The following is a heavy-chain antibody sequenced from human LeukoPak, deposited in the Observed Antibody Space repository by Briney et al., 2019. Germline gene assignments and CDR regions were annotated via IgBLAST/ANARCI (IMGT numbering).Heavy chain of an antibody. CDR3: ARDLRHYYGSGSYYLGDAFDI. V-gene: IGHV1-18*01. CDR1: GYTFTSYG. CDR2: ISVYNGNT. Sequence: ASVKVSCKASGYTFTSYGISWVRQAPGQGLEWMGWISVYNGNTNYAQKFQGRVTMTTDTSTSTAYMELRSLRSDDTAVYYCARDLRHYYGSGSYYLGDAFDIWGQGTMVTVSS. J-gene: IGHJ3*02. D-gene: IGHD3-10*01.